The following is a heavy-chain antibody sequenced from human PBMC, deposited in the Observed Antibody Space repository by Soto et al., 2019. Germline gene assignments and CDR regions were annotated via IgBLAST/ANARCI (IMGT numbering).Heavy chain of an antibody. D-gene: IGHD5-18*01. CDR2: INPNSGGT. Sequence: ASVKVSCKACGYTFTGYYMHWVRQAPGQGLEWMGWINPNSGGTNYAQKFQGRVTMTRDTSIRISYMELSRLRYGDTAVYYCARMARYDYARYFAYWGQGNLDTLCS. J-gene: IGHJ4*02. CDR3: ARMARYDYARYFAY. CDR1: GYTFTGYY. V-gene: IGHV1-2*02.